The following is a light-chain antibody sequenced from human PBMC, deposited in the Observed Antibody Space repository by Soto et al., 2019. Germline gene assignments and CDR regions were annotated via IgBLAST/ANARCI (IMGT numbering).Light chain of an antibody. CDR1: QSVAANY. CDR3: QQFGSSPT. CDR2: GAS. J-gene: IGKJ1*01. V-gene: IGKV3-20*01. Sequence: EVVLTQSPGTLSLSPGERATLSCRASQSVAANYLAWYQQKRGQPPRLLIYGASSRATGIPDRFSGSGSGTDFTLTISRLEPEDFAVYYCQQFGSSPTFGQGTKVDIK.